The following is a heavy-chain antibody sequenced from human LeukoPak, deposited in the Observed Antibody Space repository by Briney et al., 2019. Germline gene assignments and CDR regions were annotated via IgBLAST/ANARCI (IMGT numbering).Heavy chain of an antibody. CDR2: IYYSGST. V-gene: IGHV4-59*01. CDR1: GGSISSYY. Sequence: SETLSLTCTVSGGSISSYYWTWIRQPPGKGLEWIGYIYYSGSTNYNPSLKSRVTISVDTSKNQFSLKLSSVTAADTAVYYCARASEDSSGCFDAFDIWGQGTMVTVSS. D-gene: IGHD3-22*01. J-gene: IGHJ3*02. CDR3: ARASEDSSGCFDAFDI.